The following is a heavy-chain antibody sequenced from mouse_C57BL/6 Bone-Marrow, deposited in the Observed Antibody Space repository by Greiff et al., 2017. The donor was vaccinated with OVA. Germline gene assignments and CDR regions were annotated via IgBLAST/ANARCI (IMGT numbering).Heavy chain of an antibody. Sequence: VKLLESGPGLVAPSQSLSITCTVSGFSLTSYAISWVRQPPGQGLEWLGVIWIGGGTNYNSALKARLSISKDNTKSQVFLTMNRLEDDDTDRYSCAQIYDYDVHWYCDVWGTGTTVTVSS. D-gene: IGHD2-4*01. CDR3: AQIYDYDVHWYCDV. CDR1: GFSLTSYA. CDR2: IWIGGGT. V-gene: IGHV2-9-1*01. J-gene: IGHJ1*03.